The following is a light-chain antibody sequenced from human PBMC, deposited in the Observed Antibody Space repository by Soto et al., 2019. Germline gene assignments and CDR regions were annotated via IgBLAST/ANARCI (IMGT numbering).Light chain of an antibody. V-gene: IGLV7-46*01. CDR3: FLSYSGARYVV. CDR2: DTS. CDR1: TGAVTSGHY. J-gene: IGLJ2*01. Sequence: QAVVTQEPSLTVSPGGTVTLTSGSSTGAVTSGHYPYWFQQKPGHAPRTLIYDTSNNHSWTPARFSGSLLGGKADLTLSGAQPEDEAAYYCFLSYSGARYVVFGGGTKLTVL.